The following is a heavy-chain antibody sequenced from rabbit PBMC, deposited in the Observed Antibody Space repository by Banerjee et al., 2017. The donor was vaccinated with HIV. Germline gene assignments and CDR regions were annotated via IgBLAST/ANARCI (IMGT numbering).Heavy chain of an antibody. J-gene: IGHJ2*01. CDR1: GFSFSSSYY. D-gene: IGHD2-1*01. CDR3: ASHRSYGDYFFAFDP. CDR2: IDVGSSSST. V-gene: IGHV1S40*01. Sequence: QSLEESGGDLVKPGASLTLTCTASGFSFSSSYYMCWVRQAPGKGLEWIACIDVGSSSSTYCASWAKGRFTISKTSSTTVTLQMTSLTAADTATYFCASHRSYGDYFFAFDPWGQGTLVTVS.